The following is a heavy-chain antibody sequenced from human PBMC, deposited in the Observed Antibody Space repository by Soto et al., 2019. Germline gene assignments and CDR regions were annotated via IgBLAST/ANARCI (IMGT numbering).Heavy chain of an antibody. D-gene: IGHD4-4*01. CDR3: ATTTVIRVYYYYGMDV. J-gene: IGHJ6*02. V-gene: IGHV3-23*01. Sequence: PGGSLRLSCAASGFTFNFYAMSWVRQAPGKGLEWVSTISDDGEGTYYADSVKGRFTISRDNSKNTLYVQMNSLRAEDTAVYYCATTTVIRVYYYYGMDVWAQGITVAVS. CDR1: GFTFNFYA. CDR2: ISDDGEGT.